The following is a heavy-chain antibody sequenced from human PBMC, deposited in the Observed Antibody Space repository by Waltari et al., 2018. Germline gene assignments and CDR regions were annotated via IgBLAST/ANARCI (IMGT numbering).Heavy chain of an antibody. Sequence: VQLVESGGGLVKPGGSLRLSCAASGFPFRSYSMNWVRQAPGKGLEWVSYISSSSSYIYYADSVKGRFTISRDNAKNSLYLQMNSLRAEDTAVYYCAGARGGAFDIWGQGTMVTVSS. CDR3: AGARGGAFDI. V-gene: IGHV3-21*01. CDR2: ISSSSSYI. J-gene: IGHJ3*02. D-gene: IGHD3-16*01. CDR1: GFPFRSYS.